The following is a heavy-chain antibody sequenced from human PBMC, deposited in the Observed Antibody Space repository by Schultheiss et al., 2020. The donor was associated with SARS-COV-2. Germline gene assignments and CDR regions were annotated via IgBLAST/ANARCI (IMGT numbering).Heavy chain of an antibody. D-gene: IGHD5-18*01. CDR1: GFSLSTSGMC. CDR2: IDWDDDK. V-gene: IGHV2-70*11. J-gene: IGHJ4*02. CDR3: ARAGSYGYYFDY. Sequence: SGPTLVKPTQTLTLTCTFSGFSLSTSGMCVSWIRQPPGKALEWLARIDWDDDKYYSTSLKTRLTISKDTSKNQVVLTMTNMDPVDTATYSCARAGSYGYYFDYWGQGTLVTVSS.